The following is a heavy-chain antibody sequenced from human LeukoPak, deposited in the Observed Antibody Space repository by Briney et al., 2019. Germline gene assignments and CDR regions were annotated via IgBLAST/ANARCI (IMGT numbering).Heavy chain of an antibody. CDR3: ARNSGSYTYFDY. Sequence: ASVKVSCKASGYTFTSYDINWVRQATGQGLEWMGWVNPNSGNTGYAQKFRGRVTMTRNTSISTAYMELSSLRSEDTAVYYCARNSGSYTYFDYWGQGTLVTVSS. J-gene: IGHJ4*02. V-gene: IGHV1-8*01. CDR2: VNPNSGNT. D-gene: IGHD1-26*01. CDR1: GYTFTSYD.